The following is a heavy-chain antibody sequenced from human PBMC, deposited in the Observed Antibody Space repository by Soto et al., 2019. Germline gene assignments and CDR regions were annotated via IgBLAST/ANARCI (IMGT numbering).Heavy chain of an antibody. Sequence: ASVKVSFKASGYTFTSYGISWVRQAPGQGLEWMGWISAYNGNTNYAQKLQGRVTMTTDTSTSTAYMELRSLRSDDTAVYYCARPYYYDSSGSAFDIWGQGTMVTVSS. CDR3: ARPYYYDSSGSAFDI. J-gene: IGHJ3*02. CDR1: GYTFTSYG. V-gene: IGHV1-18*01. D-gene: IGHD3-22*01. CDR2: ISAYNGNT.